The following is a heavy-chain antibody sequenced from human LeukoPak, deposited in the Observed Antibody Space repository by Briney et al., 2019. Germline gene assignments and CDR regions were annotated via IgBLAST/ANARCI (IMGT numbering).Heavy chain of an antibody. J-gene: IGHJ5*02. CDR1: GFTFSSYG. V-gene: IGHV3-30*02. CDR3: AKDKYYDYVWGSYRGS. D-gene: IGHD3-16*02. Sequence: PGGSLRLSCAASGFTFSSYGMHWVRQAPGKGLEWVAFIRYDGSNKYYADSVKSRFTISRDNSKNTLYLQMNSLRAEDTAVYYCAKDKYYDYVWGSYRGSWGQGTLVTVSS. CDR2: IRYDGSNK.